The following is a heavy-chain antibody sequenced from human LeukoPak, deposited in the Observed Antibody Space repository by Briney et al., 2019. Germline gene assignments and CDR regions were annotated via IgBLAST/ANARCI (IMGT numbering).Heavy chain of an antibody. J-gene: IGHJ4*02. D-gene: IGHD3-22*01. Sequence: GGSLTRSCAASGFTVSSNYMSWVRQAPGQGLEWVSVIYSGGSTYYADSVKGRFTISRDNSKNTLYLQMNSLRAEDTAVYYCARGYYYDSSGYYEGYFDSWGQGTLVTVSS. CDR2: IYSGGST. V-gene: IGHV3-66*01. CDR3: ARGYYYDSSGYYEGYFDS. CDR1: GFTVSSNY.